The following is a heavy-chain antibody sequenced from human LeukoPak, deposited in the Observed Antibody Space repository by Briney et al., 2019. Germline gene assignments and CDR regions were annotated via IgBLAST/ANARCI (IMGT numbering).Heavy chain of an antibody. D-gene: IGHD3-9*01. CDR1: GFTFSSYA. CDR2: ISYDGSNK. Sequence: GGSLRLSCAVSGFTFSSYAMHWVRQAPGKGLEWVAVISYDGSNKYYADSVKGRFTISRDNSKNTLYLQMNSLRAEDTAVYYCARAPSLVLRYFDWSRPGMDVWGQGTTVTVSS. V-gene: IGHV3-30-3*01. CDR3: ARAPSLVLRYFDWSRPGMDV. J-gene: IGHJ6*02.